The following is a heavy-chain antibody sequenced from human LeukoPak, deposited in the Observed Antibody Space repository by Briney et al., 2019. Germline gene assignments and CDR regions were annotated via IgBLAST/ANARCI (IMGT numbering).Heavy chain of an antibody. J-gene: IGHJ4*02. D-gene: IGHD5-18*01. V-gene: IGHV3-48*03. CDR3: ARELGRGYVDY. CDR1: GFTFSTYE. Sequence: GGSLRLSCAASGFTFSTYEMNWVRQAPGRGLEWVSYISSSGSATYYADSVKGRFTISRDNAKNSLYLQMNSLRAEDTAVYYCARELGRGYVDYWGQGTLVTVSS. CDR2: ISSSGSAT.